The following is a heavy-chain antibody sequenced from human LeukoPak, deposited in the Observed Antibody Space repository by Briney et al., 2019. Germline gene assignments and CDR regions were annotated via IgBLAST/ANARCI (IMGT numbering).Heavy chain of an antibody. Sequence: GGSRRLSCAASGFTFSNAWMNWVRQAPGKGLEWVGRIKSKTDGGTTDYAAPVKGRFTISRDDSKNTLYLQMNSLKTEDTAVYYCTTGLLWFGELSYYFDYWGQGTLVTVSS. CDR1: GFTFSNAW. CDR3: TTGLLWFGELSYYFDY. J-gene: IGHJ4*02. D-gene: IGHD3-10*01. CDR2: IKSKTDGGTT. V-gene: IGHV3-15*07.